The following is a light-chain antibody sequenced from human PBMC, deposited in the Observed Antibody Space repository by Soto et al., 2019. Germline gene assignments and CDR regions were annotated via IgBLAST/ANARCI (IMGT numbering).Light chain of an antibody. Sequence: EIVLMQSPGTLSLSPGERATLSCRASQSVSSNLAWYQQKPGQAPRLLIYGASTRATGIPARFSGSGSGTEFTLTISSLQSEDFAVYYCQQYNNWPPCTFGQGTKVDIK. J-gene: IGKJ1*01. CDR1: QSVSSN. CDR3: QQYNNWPPCT. CDR2: GAS. V-gene: IGKV3-15*01.